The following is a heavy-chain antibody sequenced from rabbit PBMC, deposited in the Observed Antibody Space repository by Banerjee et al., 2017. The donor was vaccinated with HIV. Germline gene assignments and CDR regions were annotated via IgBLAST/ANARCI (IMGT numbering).Heavy chain of an antibody. V-gene: IGHV1S43*01. J-gene: IGHJ4*01. CDR1: GIDFSSSYY. Sequence: QQQLEESGGGLVKPGASLTLTCTASGIDFSSSYYMCWVRQAPGKGLEWVACIYTSSGFTWYASWVNGRFTISRSTSLNTVDLKMTSLTAADTATYFCATGNSVDQDYFTLWGQGTLVTVS. CDR3: ATGNSVDQDYFTL. D-gene: IGHD1-1*01. CDR2: IYTSSGFT.